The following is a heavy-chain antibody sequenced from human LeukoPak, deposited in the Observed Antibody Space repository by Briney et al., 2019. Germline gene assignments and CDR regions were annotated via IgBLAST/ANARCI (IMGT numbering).Heavy chain of an antibody. CDR1: GFTFSSHW. Sequence: GGSLRLSCAASGFTFSSHWMHWVRQAPGKGLVWVSRINSDGSSISYADSVKGRFTISRDNAKNTLYLQMNSLRAEDTAVYYCARWQWLGGRPYYFDYWGQGTLVTVSS. CDR2: INSDGSSI. J-gene: IGHJ4*02. CDR3: ARWQWLGGRPYYFDY. D-gene: IGHD6-19*01. V-gene: IGHV3-74*01.